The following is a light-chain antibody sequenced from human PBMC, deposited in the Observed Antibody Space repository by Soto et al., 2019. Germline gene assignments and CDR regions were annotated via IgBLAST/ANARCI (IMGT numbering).Light chain of an antibody. Sequence: DIQMTQSPSSLSASVGDRVTITCQASQDINNYLNWYQQKPGKAPKLLIYDASNVETGVPSRFSGSGSGTDFTFTISSLQPEDIATYYCQQYDNLPLTFGGGTKVEIK. V-gene: IGKV1-33*01. J-gene: IGKJ4*01. CDR3: QQYDNLPLT. CDR1: QDINNY. CDR2: DAS.